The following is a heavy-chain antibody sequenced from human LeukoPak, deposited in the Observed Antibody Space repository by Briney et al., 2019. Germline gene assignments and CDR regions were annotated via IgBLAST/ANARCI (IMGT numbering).Heavy chain of an antibody. CDR3: ARDWRYCSGGSCYSRFGAFDI. CDR2: ISSSGSTI. CDR1: GFTFSSYE. D-gene: IGHD2-15*01. Sequence: PGGSLRLSCAASGFTFSSYEMNWVRQAPGKGLEWVSYISSSGSTIYYADSVKGRFTISRDNAKNSLYLQMNSLRAEDTADYYCARDWRYCSGGSCYSRFGAFDIWGQGTMVTVSS. V-gene: IGHV3-48*03. J-gene: IGHJ3*02.